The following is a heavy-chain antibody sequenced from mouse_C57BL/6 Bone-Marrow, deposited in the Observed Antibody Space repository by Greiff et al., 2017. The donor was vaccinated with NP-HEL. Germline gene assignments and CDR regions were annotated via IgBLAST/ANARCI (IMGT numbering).Heavy chain of an antibody. D-gene: IGHD2-14*01. Sequence: QVHVKQPGAELVKPGASVKLSCKASGYTFTSYWMHWVKQRPGQGLEWIGMIHPNSGSTNYNEKFKSKATLTVDKSSSTAYMQLSSLTSEDSAVYYCAGIGFAWFAYWGQGTLVTVSA. V-gene: IGHV1-64*01. CDR3: AGIGFAWFAY. CDR2: IHPNSGST. CDR1: GYTFTSYW. J-gene: IGHJ3*01.